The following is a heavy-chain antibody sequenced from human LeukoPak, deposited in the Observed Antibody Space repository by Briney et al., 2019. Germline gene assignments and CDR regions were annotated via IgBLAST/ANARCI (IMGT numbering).Heavy chain of an antibody. Sequence: PSETLSLTCTVSGGSISSSSYYWGWIRQPAGKGLEWIGRIYTSGSTNYNPSLKSRVTMSVDTSKNQFSLKLSSVTAADTAVYYCARLPLVVPAALDYWGQGTLVTVSS. CDR1: GGSISSSSYY. CDR3: ARLPLVVPAALDY. J-gene: IGHJ4*02. CDR2: IYTSGST. D-gene: IGHD2-2*01. V-gene: IGHV4-61*02.